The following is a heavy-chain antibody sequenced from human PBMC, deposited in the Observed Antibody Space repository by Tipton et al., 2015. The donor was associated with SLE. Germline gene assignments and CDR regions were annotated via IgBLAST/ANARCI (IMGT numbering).Heavy chain of an antibody. D-gene: IGHD2-2*01. CDR3: ARGRYCSSTSCFSRYYYYYMDV. J-gene: IGHJ6*03. CDR2: INHSGST. Sequence: TLSPTCAVYGGSFSGYYWSWIRQPPGKGLEWIGEINHSGSTNYNPSLKSRVTISVDTSKNQFSLKLSSVTAADTAVYYCARGRYCSSTSCFSRYYYYYMDVWGKGTTVTVSS. V-gene: IGHV4-34*01. CDR1: GGSFSGYY.